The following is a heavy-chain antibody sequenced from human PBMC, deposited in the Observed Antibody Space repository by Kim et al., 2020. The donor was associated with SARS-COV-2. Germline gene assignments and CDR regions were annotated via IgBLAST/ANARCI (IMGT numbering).Heavy chain of an antibody. V-gene: IGHV4-34*01. J-gene: IGHJ4*02. Sequence: SETLSLTCAVDGGAFSGYYWTWIRQPPGKGLEWIGEVNDFGSTNYNPSLKSRVTITVDLSKRQFSLKLSSVTAADTAVYHCARGGLSSSSWYYFDYWGQGNHGTVSS. CDR2: VNDFGST. CDR3: ARGGLSSSSWYYFDY. CDR1: GGAFSGYY. D-gene: IGHD6-13*01.